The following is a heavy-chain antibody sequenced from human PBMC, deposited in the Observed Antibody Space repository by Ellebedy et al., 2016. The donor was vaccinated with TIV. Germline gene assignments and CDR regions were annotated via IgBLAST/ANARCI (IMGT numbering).Heavy chain of an antibody. V-gene: IGHV3-11*06. CDR1: GFPFSDYY. J-gene: IGHJ4*02. CDR3: ASRGVAVQGADY. Sequence: GESLKISCAASGFPFSDYYMSWIRQAPGKGLEWVSYISSSSTYTNYADSVMGRFTISRDNAKNSLYLQMNSLRAEDTAVYYCASRGVAVQGADYWGQGTLVTVSS. CDR2: ISSSSTYT. D-gene: IGHD3-10*01.